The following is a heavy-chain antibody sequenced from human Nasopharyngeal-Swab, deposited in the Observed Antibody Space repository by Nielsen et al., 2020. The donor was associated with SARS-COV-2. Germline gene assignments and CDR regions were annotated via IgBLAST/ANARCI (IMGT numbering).Heavy chain of an antibody. CDR2: IIPMFGTA. J-gene: IGHJ3*02. V-gene: IGHV1-69*13. CDR1: GGTFSNYA. CDR3: ARDRAPYDWTYDLRAQATDAFDI. Sequence: SVKDSCKTSGGTFSNYAISWVRQAPGQGLEWMGGIIPMFGTADYAQKFQGRVTITADESTSTVNMELSSLRSEDTAVYYCARDRAPYDWTYDLRAQATDAFDIWGQGTIVTVSS. D-gene: IGHD1-7*01.